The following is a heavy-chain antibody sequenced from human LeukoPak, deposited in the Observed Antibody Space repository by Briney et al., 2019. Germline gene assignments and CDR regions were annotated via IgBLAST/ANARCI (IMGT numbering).Heavy chain of an antibody. CDR2: IYSGGST. V-gene: IGHV3-53*05. CDR1: GFTVSSNY. CDR3: AKESQYSSSFDY. D-gene: IGHD6-13*01. Sequence: GGSLRLSCAASGFTVSSNYMSWVRQAPGKGLEWVSVIYSGGSTYYADSVKGRFTISRDNAKNSLYLQMNSLRAEDTALYYCAKESQYSSSFDYWGQGTLVTVSS. J-gene: IGHJ4*02.